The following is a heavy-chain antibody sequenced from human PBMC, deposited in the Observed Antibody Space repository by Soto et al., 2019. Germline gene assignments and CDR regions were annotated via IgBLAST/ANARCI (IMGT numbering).Heavy chain of an antibody. CDR2: ISYDGSNK. D-gene: IGHD5-18*01. CDR3: AKDKRYSYGRTYYYYGMDV. J-gene: IGHJ6*02. CDR1: GFTFSSYG. V-gene: IGHV3-30*18. Sequence: SGGSLRLSCAASGFTFSSYGMHWVRQAPGKGLEWVAVISYDGSNKYYADSVKGRFTISRDNSKNTLYLQMNSLRAEDTAVYYCAKDKRYSYGRTYYYYGMDVWGQGTTVTVSS.